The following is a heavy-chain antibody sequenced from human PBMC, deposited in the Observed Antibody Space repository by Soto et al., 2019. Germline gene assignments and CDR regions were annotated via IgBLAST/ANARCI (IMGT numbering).Heavy chain of an antibody. D-gene: IGHD3-16*01. Sequence: QITLKESGPTLVKPTQTLTLTCTFSGFSLRNSGVGVGWIRQPPGKALEWLALIYCDDDKRYSPALKSRTTLNTDPSKNQGVLTMINMDPMHTDTHYCAHLITGGVYFDYWGQGTLVTVSS. V-gene: IGHV2-5*02. J-gene: IGHJ4*02. CDR1: GFSLRNSGVG. CDR2: IYCDDDK. CDR3: AHLITGGVYFDY.